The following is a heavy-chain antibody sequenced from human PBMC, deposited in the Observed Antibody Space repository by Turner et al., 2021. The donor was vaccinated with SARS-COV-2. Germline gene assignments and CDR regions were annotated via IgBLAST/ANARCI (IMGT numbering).Heavy chain of an antibody. J-gene: IGHJ4*02. D-gene: IGHD5-12*01. CDR3: ARDGGYSGYAYFDY. V-gene: IGHV3-33*01. CDR1: GFTFSSYG. CDR2: IWYDGSNK. Sequence: DQLVESGGGLVLPWGSLSLSCAASGFTFSSYGMHWVRQAPGKGLEWVAVIWYDGSNKYYADSVKGRFTISRDNSKNTLYLQMNSLRAEDTAVYYCARDGGYSGYAYFDYWGQGTLVTASS.